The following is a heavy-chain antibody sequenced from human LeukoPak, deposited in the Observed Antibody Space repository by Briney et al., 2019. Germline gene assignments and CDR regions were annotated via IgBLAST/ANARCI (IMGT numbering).Heavy chain of an antibody. Sequence: ASVKVSCKASGYTFNKYGISWVRQVPGQGLEWMGWISAYNGDTNYEQKFQGRVTMTTDTSTSTAYLEVRSLRSDDTAVYYCARDPSSSSGWRAFFDYWGQGTLVTVSS. D-gene: IGHD6-19*01. CDR2: ISAYNGDT. J-gene: IGHJ4*02. CDR1: GYTFNKYG. CDR3: ARDPSSSSGWRAFFDY. V-gene: IGHV1-18*01.